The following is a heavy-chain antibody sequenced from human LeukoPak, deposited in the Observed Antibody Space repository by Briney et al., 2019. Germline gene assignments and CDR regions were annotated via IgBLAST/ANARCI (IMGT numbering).Heavy chain of an antibody. D-gene: IGHD4-17*01. J-gene: IGHJ4*02. CDR2: ISYDGSNK. CDR3: ARETGSAVGSTDFDY. Sequence: GGSLRLSCAASGFTFSSYSMNWVRQAPGKGLEWVAVISYDGSNKYYADSVKGRFTISRDNSKNTLYLQMNSLRAEDTAVYYCARETGSAVGSTDFDYWGQGTLVTVSS. V-gene: IGHV3-30*03. CDR1: GFTFSSYS.